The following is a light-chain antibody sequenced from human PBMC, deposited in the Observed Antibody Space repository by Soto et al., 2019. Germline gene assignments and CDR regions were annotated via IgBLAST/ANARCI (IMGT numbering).Light chain of an antibody. V-gene: IGLV2-8*01. J-gene: IGLJ1*01. CDR1: SSDVGSYNY. CDR3: CSYAGSIYV. Sequence: QSVLTQPASVSGSPGQSITISCTGTSSDVGSYNYVSWYQQHPGKAPKLMIYEVSKRPSGVPDRFSGSKSGNTASLTISGLQAEDEADYYCCSYAGSIYVFGTGTKVTVL. CDR2: EVS.